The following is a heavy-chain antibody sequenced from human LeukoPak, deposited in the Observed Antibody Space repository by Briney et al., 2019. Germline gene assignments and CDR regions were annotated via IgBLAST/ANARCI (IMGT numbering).Heavy chain of an antibody. CDR2: ISAYNGNT. CDR1: GYTFTSYG. D-gene: IGHD6-19*01. Sequence: ASVKVSCKASGYTFTSYGISWVRQAPGQGLEWMGWISAYNGNTNYAQKFQGRVTITRNTSISTAYMELSSLRSEDTAVYYCARDGSGWFDPWGQGTLVTVSS. J-gene: IGHJ5*02. CDR3: ARDGSGWFDP. V-gene: IGHV1-18*01.